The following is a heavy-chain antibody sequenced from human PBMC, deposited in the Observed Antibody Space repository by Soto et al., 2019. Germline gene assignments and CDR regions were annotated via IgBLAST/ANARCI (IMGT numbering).Heavy chain of an antibody. J-gene: IGHJ4*02. CDR3: SKAPEGAAPTH. Sequence: QVQLVESGGGVVQPGRSLRLSCAASGFTFSSSGMNWVRQAPGKGLEWVAVISYDGSNKYYADSVKGRFTISRDNSKNTLYLQMNSLRAEDTAVYYCSKAPEGAAPTHWGQGTLVTVSS. V-gene: IGHV3-30*18. CDR1: GFTFSSSG. CDR2: ISYDGSNK. D-gene: IGHD1-26*01.